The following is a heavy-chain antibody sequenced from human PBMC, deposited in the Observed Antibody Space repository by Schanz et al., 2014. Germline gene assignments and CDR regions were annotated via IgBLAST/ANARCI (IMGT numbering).Heavy chain of an antibody. V-gene: IGHV3-23*01. Sequence: DVQLLESGGGLVQPGGSLRLSCAASGFTFNSYAMTWVRQAPGKGLEWVSSISHSGGSKYYADSVKGRFTISRDNSENTLYLQMNSLSADDTAVYYCARDGDRFYHNYYMDVWGKGTTXTVSS. CDR3: ARDGDRFYHNYYMDV. CDR1: GFTFNSYA. CDR2: ISHSGGSK. J-gene: IGHJ6*03. D-gene: IGHD4-17*01.